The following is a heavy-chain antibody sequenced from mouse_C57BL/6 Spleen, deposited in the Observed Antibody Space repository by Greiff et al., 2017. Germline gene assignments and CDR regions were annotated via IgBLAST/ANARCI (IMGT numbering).Heavy chain of an antibody. Sequence: EVQLQQSGPELVKPGASVKISCTASGYSFTDYNMNWVKQSNGKSLEWIGVINPNYGTTSYNQKFKGKATLTVDKSSSTAYMQLNSLTSEGSAVYCGSRERYYGRSYGYFGYWGQGTTLTVSS. CDR1: GYSFTDYN. J-gene: IGHJ2*01. CDR2: INPNYGTT. CDR3: SRERYYGRSYGYFGY. V-gene: IGHV1-39*01. D-gene: IGHD1-1*01.